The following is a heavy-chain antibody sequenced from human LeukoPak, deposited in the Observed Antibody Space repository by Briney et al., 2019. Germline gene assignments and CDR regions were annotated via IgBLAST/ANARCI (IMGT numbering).Heavy chain of an antibody. Sequence: SETLSLICNVSGGSITNYYLNWVRQPAGGGLEWIGRINKSGMTSYKSSLKNRVTMSVDTSKNQMSLKLTSVTAADTALHYCAGESIPYYSDYMNVWGKGTAVTVSS. J-gene: IGHJ6*03. CDR3: AGESIPYYSDYMNV. CDR1: GGSITNYY. CDR2: INKSGMT. D-gene: IGHD2-21*01. V-gene: IGHV4-4*07.